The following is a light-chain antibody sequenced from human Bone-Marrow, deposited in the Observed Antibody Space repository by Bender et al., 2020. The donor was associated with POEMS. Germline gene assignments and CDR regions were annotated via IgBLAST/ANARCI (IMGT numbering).Light chain of an antibody. CDR1: SSDVGGYNH. CDR2: DVS. V-gene: IGLV2-11*01. J-gene: IGLJ3*02. CDR3: CSYAGSYTWV. Sequence: QSALTQPASVSGSPGQSVTISCTGTSSDVGGYNHVSWYQQHPDKAPKLMIYDVSKRPSGVPDRFSGSSSGNTASLTISGLQPEDEADYYCCSYAGSYTWVFGGGTKVTVL.